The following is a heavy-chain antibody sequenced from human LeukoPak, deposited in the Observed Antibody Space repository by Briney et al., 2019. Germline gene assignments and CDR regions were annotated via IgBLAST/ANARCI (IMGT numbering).Heavy chain of an antibody. J-gene: IGHJ4*02. D-gene: IGHD3-10*01. Sequence: NSSQTLSLTCAVYGGSFSGYYWSWIRQPPGKGLEWIGEINHSGSTNYNPSLKSRVTISVDTSKNQFSLKLSSVTAADTAVYYCARGRYYSYSDYWGQGTLVTVSS. V-gene: IGHV4-34*01. CDR3: ARGRYYSYSDY. CDR2: INHSGST. CDR1: GGSFSGYY.